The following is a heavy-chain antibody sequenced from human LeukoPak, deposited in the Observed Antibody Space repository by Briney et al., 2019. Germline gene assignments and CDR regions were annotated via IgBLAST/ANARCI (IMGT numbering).Heavy chain of an antibody. Sequence: SETLSLTCTVSGGSISSYYWSWIRQPAGKGLEWIGRIYTSGSANYNPSLKSRVTMSVDTSKNQFSPKLSSVTAADTAVYYCARDPNPNWFDPWGQGTLVTVSS. J-gene: IGHJ5*02. CDR3: ARDPNPNWFDP. CDR2: IYTSGSA. V-gene: IGHV4-4*07. CDR1: GGSISSYY.